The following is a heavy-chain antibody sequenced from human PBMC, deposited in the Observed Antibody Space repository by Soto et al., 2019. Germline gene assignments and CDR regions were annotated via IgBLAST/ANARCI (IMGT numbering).Heavy chain of an antibody. CDR2: IYYSGST. J-gene: IGHJ3*02. V-gene: IGHV4-59*01. CDR3: ARGSLRSAFDI. CDR1: GGSISSYY. D-gene: IGHD1-26*01. Sequence: PSETLSLTCTASGGSISSYYWSWIRQPPGKGLEWIGYIYYSGSTNYNPSLKSRVTISVDTSKNQFSLKLSSVTAADMAVYYCARGSLRSAFDIWGQGTMVTVSS.